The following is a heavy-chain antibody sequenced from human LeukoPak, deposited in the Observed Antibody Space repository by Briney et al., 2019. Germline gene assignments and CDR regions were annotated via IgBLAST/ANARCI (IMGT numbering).Heavy chain of an antibody. D-gene: IGHD6-19*01. CDR1: GGTISSYY. CDR2: IYYSGTT. J-gene: IGHJ6*02. CDR3: ASPIAVAGPYYYYGMDV. Sequence: SSETLSLTCTVSGGTISSYYWSWIRQPPGKGLEWIGYIYYSGTTNYNPSLKSRVTISVDTSKNQFSLKLSSVTAADTAVYYCASPIAVAGPYYYYGMDVWGQGTTVTVSS. V-gene: IGHV4-59*01.